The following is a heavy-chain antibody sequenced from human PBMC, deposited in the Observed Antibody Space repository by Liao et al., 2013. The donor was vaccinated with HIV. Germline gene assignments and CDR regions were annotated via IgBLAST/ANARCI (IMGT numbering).Heavy chain of an antibody. Sequence: QVQLRESGPGLVKPSETLSLTCTVSGDSISSYYWSWIRQPPGKGLEYIAYIYYIGTTHYKPSLKSRLTISVDTSKNQFSLKLNSVTAADTAVYYCARIVTGGASFDDWGPGTLVTVSS. CDR3: ARIVTGGASFDD. V-gene: IGHV4-59*01. D-gene: IGHD2-8*02. CDR2: IYYIGTT. CDR1: GDSISSYY. J-gene: IGHJ4*02.